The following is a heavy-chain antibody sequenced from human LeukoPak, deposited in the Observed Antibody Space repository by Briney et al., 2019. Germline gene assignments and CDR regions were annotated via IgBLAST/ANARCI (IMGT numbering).Heavy chain of an antibody. Sequence: PSETLSLTCTVSGGSISSGDYYWSWIRQPPGKGLEWIVYIYYSGSTYYNPSLKSRVTISVDTSKNQFSLKLSSVTAADTAVYYCARGHVWGSYRFDYWGQGTLVTVSS. D-gene: IGHD3-16*02. J-gene: IGHJ4*02. CDR3: ARGHVWGSYRFDY. CDR2: IYYSGST. V-gene: IGHV4-30-4*08. CDR1: GGSISSGDYY.